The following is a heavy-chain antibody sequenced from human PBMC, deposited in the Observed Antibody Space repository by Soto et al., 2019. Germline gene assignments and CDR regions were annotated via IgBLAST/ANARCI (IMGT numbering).Heavy chain of an antibody. CDR2: VSGSGVST. CDR3: AKMQGAYISSWHFDY. Sequence: GGSLRLSCAASGFTFSNYAMSWVRQAPGKGLEWVSAVSGSGVSTYYADSVKGRFTISRDNSKNTLYLQINSLTPENTAMYYCAKMQGAYISSWHFDYWGQGTLVTVSS. CDR1: GFTFSNYA. V-gene: IGHV3-23*01. D-gene: IGHD6-13*01. J-gene: IGHJ4*02.